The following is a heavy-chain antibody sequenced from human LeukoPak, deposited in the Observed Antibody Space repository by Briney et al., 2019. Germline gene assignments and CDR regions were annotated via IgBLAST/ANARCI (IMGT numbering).Heavy chain of an antibody. J-gene: IGHJ4*02. D-gene: IGHD4-11*01. CDR2: MNPNSGNT. CDR1: GYTFTSYD. CDR3: AREDYSNSLKNVGDS. V-gene: IGHV1-8*03. Sequence: ASVKVSCKASGYTFTSYDINWVRQATGQGLEWMGWMNPNSGNTGYAQKFQGRVTITRNTSISTAYMELSSLTSDDTAVYYCAREDYSNSLKNVGDSWGQGTLVTVSS.